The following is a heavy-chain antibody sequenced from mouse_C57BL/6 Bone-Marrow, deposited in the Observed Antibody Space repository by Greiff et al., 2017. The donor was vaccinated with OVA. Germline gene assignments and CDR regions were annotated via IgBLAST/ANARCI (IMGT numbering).Heavy chain of an antibody. V-gene: IGHV5-16*01. J-gene: IGHJ1*03. Sequence: EVKLVESEGGLVQPGSSMKLSCTASGFTYSDYYMAWVRQVPEKGLEWVANINYDGSSTSYLDSLQSRFIISRDNAKNILYLQMSSLKSEDTATYYCARVGILYYGSSWDWYFDVWGTGTTVTVSS. D-gene: IGHD1-1*01. CDR2: INYDGSST. CDR3: ARVGILYYGSSWDWYFDV. CDR1: GFTYSDYY.